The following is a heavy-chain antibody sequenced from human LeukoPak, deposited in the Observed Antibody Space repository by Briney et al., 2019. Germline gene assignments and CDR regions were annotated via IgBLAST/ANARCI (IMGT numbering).Heavy chain of an antibody. J-gene: IGHJ4*02. Sequence: GGSLRLSCAASGFTFSNAWMSWVRQAPGKGLEWVGRIKSKTDGGTTDYAAPVKGRFTISRDDSKNTLYLQMNSLKTEDTAAYYCTTDHPYYDYVWGSYRLDYWGQGTLVTVSS. CDR1: GFTFSNAW. CDR2: IKSKTDGGTT. V-gene: IGHV3-15*01. CDR3: TTDHPYYDYVWGSYRLDY. D-gene: IGHD3-16*02.